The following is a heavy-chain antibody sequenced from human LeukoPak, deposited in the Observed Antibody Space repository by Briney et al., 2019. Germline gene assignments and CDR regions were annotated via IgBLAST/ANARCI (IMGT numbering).Heavy chain of an antibody. D-gene: IGHD6-19*01. V-gene: IGHV4-34*01. CDR2: INHSGST. CDR1: GGSFSGYY. CDR3: ARFLDSGWYGVDY. J-gene: IGHJ4*02. Sequence: PSETLSLTCAVYGGSFSGYYWSWIRQPPGKGLEWIGEINHSGSTNYNPSLKSRVTISVDTSKNQFSLKLSSVTAADTAVYYCARFLDSGWYGVDYWGQGTLVTVSS.